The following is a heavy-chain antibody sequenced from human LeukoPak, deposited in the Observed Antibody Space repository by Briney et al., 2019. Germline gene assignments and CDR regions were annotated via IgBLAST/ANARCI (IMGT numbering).Heavy chain of an antibody. CDR3: AASYCGGDCFVGAGS. V-gene: IGHV1-18*01. CDR2: ISAYNTDT. CDR1: GFTFNSYA. D-gene: IGHD2-21*02. Sequence: ASVKVSCKTSGFTFNSYAFTWVRQAPGQGLEWMGWISAYNTDTKFAQKFQGRVTLTIDSSRTAYMEMSNLRSDDTAVYYCAASYCGGDCFVGAGSWGQGTLVTVSS. J-gene: IGHJ5*02.